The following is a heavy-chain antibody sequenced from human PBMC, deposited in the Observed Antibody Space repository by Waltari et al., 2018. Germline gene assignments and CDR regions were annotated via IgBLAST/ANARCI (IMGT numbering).Heavy chain of an antibody. D-gene: IGHD5-12*01. J-gene: IGHJ3*02. CDR2: IIPIVGTA. CDR1: GGTFSSYA. V-gene: IGHV1-69*18. CDR3: ARVKDGYNNRGAFDI. Sequence: QVQLVQSGAEVKKPGSSVKVSCKASGGTFSSYAIGWVRQAPGQGLEWMGRIIPIVGTANYAQKFQGRVTITADESKSTAYMELSSLRSEYTAVYYCARVKDGYNNRGAFDIWGQGTMVTVSS.